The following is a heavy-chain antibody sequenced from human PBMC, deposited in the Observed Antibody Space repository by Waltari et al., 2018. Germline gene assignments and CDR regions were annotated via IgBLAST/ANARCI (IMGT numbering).Heavy chain of an antibody. CDR1: GFTFSSFC. CDR3: ARVSRRTYRSPVPGRHYYYGMDV. D-gene: IGHD1-1*01. Sequence: EEQLVESGGGLVQPGDSLRLSCAASGFTFSSFCMKWFRQAPGKGPLWVSRISTDASDTTYADSVKGRFTISRDNARNTLYLQMNRLRAEDTAVYFCARVSRRTYRSPVPGRHYYYGMDVWGQGTTVTVSS. CDR2: ISTDASDT. V-gene: IGHV3-74*03. J-gene: IGHJ6*02.